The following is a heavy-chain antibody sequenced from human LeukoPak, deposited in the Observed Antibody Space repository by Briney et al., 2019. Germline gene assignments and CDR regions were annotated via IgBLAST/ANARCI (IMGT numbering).Heavy chain of an antibody. V-gene: IGHV4-61*02. J-gene: IGHJ4*02. CDR3: TGELAGTTVHY. Sequence: SQTLSLTCTVSGGSISSGSYYWSWIRQPAGKGLEWIGRIYTSGSTNYNPSLKSRVTISVDTSKNQFSLNLSSVTAADTAVYFCTGELAGTTVHYWGQGTLVTVSS. CDR1: GGSISSGSYY. D-gene: IGHD1-7*01. CDR2: IYTSGST.